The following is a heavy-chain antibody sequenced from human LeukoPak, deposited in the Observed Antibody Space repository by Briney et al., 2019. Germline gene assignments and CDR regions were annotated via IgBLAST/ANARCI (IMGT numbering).Heavy chain of an antibody. D-gene: IGHD5-12*01. Sequence: SETLSLTCTVSGGSINSGYWSWIRQPPGKGLEWIGYIYYSGSTKYNPSLKSRVTISLDMSKNQFSLKLTSVTAADTAVYYCVRGVATVVNRFDYWGQGTLVTVSS. V-gene: IGHV4-59*01. J-gene: IGHJ4*02. CDR3: VRGVATVVNRFDY. CDR1: GGSINSGY. CDR2: IYYSGST.